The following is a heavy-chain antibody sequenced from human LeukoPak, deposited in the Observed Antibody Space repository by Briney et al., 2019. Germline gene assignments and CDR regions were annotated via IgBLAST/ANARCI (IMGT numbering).Heavy chain of an antibody. D-gene: IGHD6-6*01. CDR3: ARHSVAARLRSWFDP. Sequence: PSETLSLTCTVSGGSISSSSYYWGWIRQPPGKGLECIGSIYYSGSTYYNPSLKSRVTISVDTSKNQFSLKLSSVTAADTAVYYCARHSVAARLRSWFDPWGQGTLVTVSS. CDR1: GGSISSSSYY. V-gene: IGHV4-39*01. CDR2: IYYSGST. J-gene: IGHJ5*02.